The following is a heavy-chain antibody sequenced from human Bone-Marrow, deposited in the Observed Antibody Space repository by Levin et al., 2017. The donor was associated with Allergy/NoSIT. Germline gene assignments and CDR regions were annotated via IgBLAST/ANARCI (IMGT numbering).Heavy chain of an antibody. CDR2: VYPGDSDT. CDR3: ARAYATVTATTPLFYFDS. J-gene: IGHJ4*02. CDR1: GYSFTNYY. Sequence: KVSCKGSGYSFTNYYIAWVRQMPGKGLEWMGIVYPGDSDTRYSPSFQGQVSISADNSMKTAYLQWSSLKASDTAMYYCARAYATVTATTPLFYFDSWGQGTLVTVSS. V-gene: IGHV5-51*01. D-gene: IGHD4-17*01.